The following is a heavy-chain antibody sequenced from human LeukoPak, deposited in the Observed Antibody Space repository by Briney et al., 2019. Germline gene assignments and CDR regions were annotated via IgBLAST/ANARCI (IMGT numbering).Heavy chain of an antibody. Sequence: GGSLRLSCAASEFTFSNAWMNWVRQGPGKGLEWVDRIKSKTDGGTTDYAAPVEGRFTISRDDSKNTVYLQMNSLKTDDTAVYYCTSQYFDYWGQGTLVAVSS. V-gene: IGHV3-15*01. CDR3: TSQYFDY. J-gene: IGHJ4*02. CDR2: IKSKTDGGTT. CDR1: EFTFSNAW.